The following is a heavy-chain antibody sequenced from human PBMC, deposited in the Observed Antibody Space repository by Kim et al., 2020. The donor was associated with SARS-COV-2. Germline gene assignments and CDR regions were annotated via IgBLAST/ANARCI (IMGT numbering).Heavy chain of an antibody. D-gene: IGHD6-13*01. J-gene: IGHJ4*02. V-gene: IGHV4-39*01. CDR3: ARLGSSWFFDY. Sequence: YYTPPRKRRVPISGASAKNQFSLKLSSVTAADTAVYYCARLGSSWFFDYWGQGTLVTVSS.